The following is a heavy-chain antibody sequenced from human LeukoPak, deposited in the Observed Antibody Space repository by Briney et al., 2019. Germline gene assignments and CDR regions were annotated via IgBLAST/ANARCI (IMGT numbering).Heavy chain of an antibody. V-gene: IGHV3-11*01. J-gene: IGHJ4*02. CDR3: ARDLDCSSTSCYYYFDY. CDR2: ISSSGSTI. CDR1: GFTFSDYY. D-gene: IGHD2-2*01. Sequence: GGSLRLSCAASGFTFSDYYKSWIRQAPGKGLEWVSYISSSGSTIYYADSVKGRFTISRDNAKNSLYPQMNSLRAEDTAVYYCARDLDCSSTSCYYYFDYWGQGTLVTVSS.